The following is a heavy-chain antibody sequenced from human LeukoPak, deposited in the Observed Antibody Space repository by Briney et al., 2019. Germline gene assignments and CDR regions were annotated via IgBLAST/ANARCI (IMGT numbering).Heavy chain of an antibody. J-gene: IGHJ5*01. CDR2: ISYNSGRI. CDR3: AKDKSLDARRRGFDS. V-gene: IGHV3-9*01. Sequence: GGSLRLSCVGSGFTFHDYAIHWVRQAPGKGLEWVADISYNSGRIDYAGSVKGRFTISRDNANKSVDLHMHSLRPEDTALYYCAKDKSLDARRRGFDSWGQGTLVTVSS. D-gene: IGHD3-10*01. CDR1: GFTFHDYA.